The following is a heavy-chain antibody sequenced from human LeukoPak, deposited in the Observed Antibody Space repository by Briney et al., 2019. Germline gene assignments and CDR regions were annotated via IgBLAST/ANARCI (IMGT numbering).Heavy chain of an antibody. CDR1: GFTFSSYW. CDR2: IKQDGSEK. D-gene: IGHD3-22*01. CDR3: ARDLYYYDSSGYGY. Sequence: GGSLRLSCAASGFTFSSYWMSWVRQAPGKGLERVANIKQDGSEKYYVDSVKGRFTISRDNAKNSLYLQMNSLRAEDTAVYYCARDLYYYDSSGYGYWGQGTLVTVSS. V-gene: IGHV3-7*01. J-gene: IGHJ4*02.